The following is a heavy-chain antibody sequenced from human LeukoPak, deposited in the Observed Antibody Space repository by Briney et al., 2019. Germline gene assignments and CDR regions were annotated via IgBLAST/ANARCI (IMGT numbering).Heavy chain of an antibody. D-gene: IGHD3-22*01. CDR3: ARPYYYDSSGYYPYFDY. CDR1: GFTVTSYG. V-gene: IGHV3-7*01. CDR2: IKQDGSEK. Sequence: GGSLRLSCAASGFTVTSYGVHWVRQAPGKGLEWVANIKQDGSEKYYVDSVKGRFTISRDNAKNSLYLQMNSLRAEDTAVYYCARPYYYDSSGYYPYFDYWGQGTLVTVSS. J-gene: IGHJ4*02.